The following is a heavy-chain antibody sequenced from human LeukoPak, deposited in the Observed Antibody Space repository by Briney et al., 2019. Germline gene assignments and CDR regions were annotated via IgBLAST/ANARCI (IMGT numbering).Heavy chain of an antibody. V-gene: IGHV3-23*01. J-gene: IGHJ4*02. CDR2: ISGSGGST. D-gene: IGHD3-22*01. Sequence: PGGSLRLSCAVSGFTFSSYAMSWVRQAPGKGLEWVSAISGSGGSTYYADSVKGRFTISRDNSKNTLYLQMNSLRAEDTAVYYCAKYYYDSSGYYSPYYWGQGTLVTVSS. CDR1: GFTFSSYA. CDR3: AKYYYDSSGYYSPYY.